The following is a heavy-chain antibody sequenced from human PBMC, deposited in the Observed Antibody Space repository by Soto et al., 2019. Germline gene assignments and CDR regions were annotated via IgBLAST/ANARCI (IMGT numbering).Heavy chain of an antibody. CDR2: ICHGGST. CDR1: GYSISSGYY. Sequence: PSETLSLTCAVSGYSISSGYYWGWLRQPPGKGLEWIGSICHGGSTYYNPSLNSRVTLSIDMTNNHVSLILNSVTAADTAVYYCARVGPWVPYYYDSSPYTFENWFDPWGQGTLVTASS. CDR3: ARVGPWVPYYYDSSPYTFENWFDP. V-gene: IGHV4-38-2*01. J-gene: IGHJ5*02. D-gene: IGHD3-22*01.